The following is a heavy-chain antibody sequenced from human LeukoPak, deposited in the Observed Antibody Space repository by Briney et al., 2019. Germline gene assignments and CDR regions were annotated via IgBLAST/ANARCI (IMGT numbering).Heavy chain of an antibody. V-gene: IGHV4-39*07. CDR2: IYYSGST. D-gene: IGHD2-15*01. CDR3: ARRVAATLDAFDI. J-gene: IGHJ3*02. CDR1: GGSISSSSYY. Sequence: SETLSLTCTVSGGSISSSSYYWGWIRQPPGKGLEWIGSIYYSGSTYYNPSLKSRVTISVDTSKNQFSLKLSSVTAADTAVYYCARRVAATLDAFDIWGQGTMVTVSS.